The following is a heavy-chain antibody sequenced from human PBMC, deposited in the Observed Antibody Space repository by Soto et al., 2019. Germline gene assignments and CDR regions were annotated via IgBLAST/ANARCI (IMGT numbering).Heavy chain of an antibody. D-gene: IGHD1-26*01. Sequence: EAHLVESGGGLPQPGGSLRLSCVASGFNFSPYFMAWVRQGPGRGLEWVSHIKGDGTTTAYADSVRGRFIISRDNGRNTLFLQMNSLRDEDTAVYYCVRDRGTPYSFDIWGQGTTVIVSS. CDR1: GFNFSPYF. V-gene: IGHV3-74*01. CDR2: IKGDGTTT. J-gene: IGHJ3*02. CDR3: VRDRGTPYSFDI.